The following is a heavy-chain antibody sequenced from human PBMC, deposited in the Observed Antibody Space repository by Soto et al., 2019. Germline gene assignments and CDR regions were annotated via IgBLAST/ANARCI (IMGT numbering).Heavy chain of an antibody. J-gene: IGHJ4*02. Sequence: QVQLVESGGGVVQPGRSLRLSCAASGFTFSSYGMHWVRQAPGKGLEWVAVIWYDGSNKYYADSVKGRFTIYRDNSKNTLYLQMNSLRAEDTAVYYCARASVGSSFDYWGQGTLVTVSS. CDR1: GFTFSSYG. D-gene: IGHD2-15*01. V-gene: IGHV3-33*01. CDR3: ARASVGSSFDY. CDR2: IWYDGSNK.